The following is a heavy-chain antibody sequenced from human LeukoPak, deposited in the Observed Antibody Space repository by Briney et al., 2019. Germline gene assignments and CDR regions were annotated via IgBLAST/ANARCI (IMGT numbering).Heavy chain of an antibody. CDR3: ARGSCSSTSCYLVLNY. D-gene: IGHD2-2*01. Sequence: ASVKVSCKTSGYTFTGHYMHLVRQASGQGLEWMGWFNPNSGGTNYAQKFQGRVTMTRDTSISTAYMELSRLRSDDTAVYYCARGSCSSTSCYLVLNYWGQGTLVTVSS. CDR2: FNPNSGGT. J-gene: IGHJ4*02. V-gene: IGHV1-2*02. CDR1: GYTFTGHY.